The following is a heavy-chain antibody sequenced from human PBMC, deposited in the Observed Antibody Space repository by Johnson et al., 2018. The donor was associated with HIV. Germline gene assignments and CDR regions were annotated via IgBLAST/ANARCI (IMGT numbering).Heavy chain of an antibody. CDR1: GFTFRSYA. V-gene: IGHV3-30*03. Sequence: QVHLVESGGGVVQPGGSLRLSCAASGFTFRSYAMHWVRQAPGKGLEWVGVISYDGSNKYYVDSVKGRFTISRDNAENSLYLQMTSLRGEDTAVYYCARERSRGGYSGYDYGAFDIWGQGTMVTVSS. CDR3: ARERSRGGYSGYDYGAFDI. CDR2: ISYDGSNK. D-gene: IGHD5-12*01. J-gene: IGHJ3*02.